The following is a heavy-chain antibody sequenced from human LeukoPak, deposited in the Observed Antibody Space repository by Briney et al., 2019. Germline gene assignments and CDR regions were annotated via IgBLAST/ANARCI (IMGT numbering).Heavy chain of an antibody. CDR2: IYYSGST. D-gene: IGHD3-10*01. CDR3: ARVCTMDPTYYFDY. CDR1: GGSNSSGGYY. J-gene: IGHJ4*02. V-gene: IGHV4-31*03. Sequence: SETLSLTCTVSGGSNSSGGYYWSWIRQHPGKGLEWIGYIYYSGSTYYNPSLKSRVTISVDTSKNQFSLKLSSVTAADTAVYYCARVCTMDPTYYFDYWGQGTLVTVSS.